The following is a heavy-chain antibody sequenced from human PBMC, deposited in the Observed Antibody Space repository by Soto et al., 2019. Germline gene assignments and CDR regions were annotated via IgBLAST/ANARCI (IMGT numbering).Heavy chain of an antibody. CDR1: VFTFISYA. J-gene: IGHJ6*02. CDR3: AREAVRVGYYYGMDV. CDR2: ISYDGSNK. D-gene: IGHD3-10*01. V-gene: IGHV3-30-3*01. Sequence: GWSLRLSCASSVFTFISYAMHWVRQAPGKGLEWVAVISYDGSNKYYADSVKGRFTISRDNSKNTLYPQMNSLRAEDTAVYYCAREAVRVGYYYGMDVWGQGTTVTAP.